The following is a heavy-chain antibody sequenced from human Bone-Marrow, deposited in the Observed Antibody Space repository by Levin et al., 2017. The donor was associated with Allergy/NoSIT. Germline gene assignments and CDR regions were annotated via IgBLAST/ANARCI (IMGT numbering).Heavy chain of an antibody. V-gene: IGHV3-74*01. Sequence: LSLTCAASGFTFRRYWMHWVRQAPGKGLVWVSRTTSDGSSTSYAGSVKGRFTISRDNAKNTLYLQMNSLRADDTAVYYCARPAGHYDSTGYYFEGWYFDLWGRGTLVTVSS. J-gene: IGHJ2*01. D-gene: IGHD3-22*01. CDR1: GFTFRRYW. CDR2: TTSDGSST. CDR3: ARPAGHYDSTGYYFEGWYFDL.